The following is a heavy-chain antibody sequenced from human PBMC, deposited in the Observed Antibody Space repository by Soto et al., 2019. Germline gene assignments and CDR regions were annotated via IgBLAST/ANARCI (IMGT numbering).Heavy chain of an antibody. V-gene: IGHV3-30*03. D-gene: IGHD1-26*01. J-gene: IGHJ4*02. CDR3: ARGARGIDD. CDR2: TSYDGSNK. CDR1: GFTFSSYG. Sequence: QVQLVESGGGVVQPGRSLRLSCAASGFTFSSYGMHWVRQAPGKGLEWVAVTSYDGSNKYFADSVKGRFTISRDNSKNTLFLQMYSLRAEDTAVYYCARGARGIDDWGQGTLVTVSS.